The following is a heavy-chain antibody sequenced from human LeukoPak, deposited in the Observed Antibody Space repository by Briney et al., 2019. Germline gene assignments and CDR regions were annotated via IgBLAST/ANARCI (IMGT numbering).Heavy chain of an antibody. CDR2: IIPIFGTA. J-gene: IGHJ3*02. V-gene: IGHV1-69*01. CDR3: ARRPNYYDSSGYVGAYDI. CDR1: GGTFSSYA. Sequence: SVKVSCKASGGTFSSYAISWVRQAPGQGLEWMGGIIPIFGTANYAQKFQGRVTITADESTSTAYMELSSLRSEDTAVYYCARRPNYYDSSGYVGAYDIWGQGTMVTVSS. D-gene: IGHD3-22*01.